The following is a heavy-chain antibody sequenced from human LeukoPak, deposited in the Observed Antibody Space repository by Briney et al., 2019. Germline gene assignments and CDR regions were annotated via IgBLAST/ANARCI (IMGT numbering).Heavy chain of an antibody. CDR3: ARDFVCTSCYYFDY. Sequence: GGSLRLSCAASRFTFSDYYMSWIRQAPGKGLEWVSYISTSGSTMYYADSVKGRFTISRDNAKNSLFLQMNSLRAEDTAVYYCARDFVCTSCYYFDYWGQGTLVTVSS. CDR2: ISTSGSTM. J-gene: IGHJ4*02. D-gene: IGHD2-2*01. V-gene: IGHV3-11*04. CDR1: RFTFSDYY.